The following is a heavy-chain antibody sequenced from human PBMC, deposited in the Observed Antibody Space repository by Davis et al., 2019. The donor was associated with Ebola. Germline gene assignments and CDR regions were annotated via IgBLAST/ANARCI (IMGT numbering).Heavy chain of an antibody. Sequence: AASVKVSCKSSGGSFRSHVIAWVRQAPGQGLEWMGRIIPIFEAPNYAQKFQGRVTITADESTSTVFMELSSLRSEDTAVYYCARVWDGGPAFWGQGTQVTVSS. V-gene: IGHV1-69*13. J-gene: IGHJ1*01. CDR3: ARVWDGGPAF. CDR1: GGSFRSHV. D-gene: IGHD3-16*01. CDR2: IIPIFEAP.